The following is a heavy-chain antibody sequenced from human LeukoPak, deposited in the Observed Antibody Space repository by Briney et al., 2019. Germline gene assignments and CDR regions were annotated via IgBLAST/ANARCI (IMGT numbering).Heavy chain of an antibody. D-gene: IGHD1-26*01. CDR1: GGSISSSSYY. V-gene: IGHV4-39*01. Sequence: SETPSLTCTVSGGSISSSSYYWGWIRQPPGKGLERIGSIYYSGSTYYNPSLKSRVTISVDTSKNQFSLKLSSVTAADTAVYYCARMEGSYQTFEYWGQGTLVTVSS. CDR3: ARMEGSYQTFEY. CDR2: IYYSGST. J-gene: IGHJ4*02.